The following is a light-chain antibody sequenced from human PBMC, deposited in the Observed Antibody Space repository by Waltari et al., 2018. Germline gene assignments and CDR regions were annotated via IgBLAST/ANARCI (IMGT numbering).Light chain of an antibody. V-gene: IGLV1-47*01. Sequence: QSLLTQPPSASGTPGQRVTISCSGSSSHIGSNYVYWYQQFPGTAPKLLIYTDNERPSGVPDRFSGSKSGTSASLAISGLRSEDEADYYCATWDDSLSGPVFGGGTKVTVL. CDR3: ATWDDSLSGPV. CDR2: TDN. J-gene: IGLJ2*01. CDR1: SSHIGSNY.